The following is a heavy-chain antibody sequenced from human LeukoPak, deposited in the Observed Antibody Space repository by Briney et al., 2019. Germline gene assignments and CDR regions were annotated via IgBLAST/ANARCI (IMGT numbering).Heavy chain of an antibody. CDR3: ARSDYSGSGTYTEFDAFDI. Sequence: ASVKVSCKASGYTFTGYYMHWVRQAPGQGLEWMGWINPNSGGTNYAQKFQGWVTMTRDTSISTAYMELSRLRSDDTAVYYCARSDYSGSGTYTEFDAFDIWGQGPMVTVSS. D-gene: IGHD3-10*01. CDR2: INPNSGGT. CDR1: GYTFTGYY. J-gene: IGHJ3*02. V-gene: IGHV1-2*04.